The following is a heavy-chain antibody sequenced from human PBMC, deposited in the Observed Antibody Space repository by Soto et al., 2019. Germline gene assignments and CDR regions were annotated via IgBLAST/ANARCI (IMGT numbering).Heavy chain of an antibody. CDR3: SRQSRGRTMYYDYVWGSCMEY. Sequence: GESLKISFKGSGYSFTSYLIGWVRQVPGKGLEWMGIIYPGDSETRYSPSFQGQVTISADKSISTAYLQWSSLKASDTDMYYCSRQSRGRTMYYDYVWGSCMEYWGQGTLVPVCS. CDR2: IYPGDSET. J-gene: IGHJ4*02. V-gene: IGHV5-51*01. CDR1: GYSFTSYL. D-gene: IGHD3-16*01.